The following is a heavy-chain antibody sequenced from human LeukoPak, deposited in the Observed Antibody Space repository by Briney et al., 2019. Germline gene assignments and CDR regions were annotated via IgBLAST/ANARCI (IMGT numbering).Heavy chain of an antibody. CDR2: IYSGGST. J-gene: IGHJ4*02. CDR1: GFTVSSNY. CDR3: AREAYDSSGSYYFDY. Sequence: PGGSLRLSCAASGFTVSSNYMSWVRQAPGKGLEWVSVIYSGGSTYYADSVKGRFTISRDNSKNTLYLQMNSLRAEDTAVYYCAREAYDSSGSYYFDYWGQGTLVTVSS. D-gene: IGHD3-22*01. V-gene: IGHV3-53*01.